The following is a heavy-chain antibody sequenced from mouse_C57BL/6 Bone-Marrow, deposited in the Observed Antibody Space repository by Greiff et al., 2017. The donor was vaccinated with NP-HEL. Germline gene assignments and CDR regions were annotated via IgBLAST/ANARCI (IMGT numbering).Heavy chain of an antibody. V-gene: IGHV15-2*01. CDR1: DSEVFPIAY. Sequence: QVHVKQSGSELRSPGSSVKLSCKDFDSEVFPIAYMSWVRQKPGHGFEWIGGILPSIGRPIYGEKFEDKATLDADTLSNTAYLELNSLTSEDSAIYYCARNYDGSSPYWYFDVWGTGTTVTVSS. D-gene: IGHD1-1*01. J-gene: IGHJ1*03. CDR3: ARNYDGSSPYWYFDV. CDR2: ILPSIGRP.